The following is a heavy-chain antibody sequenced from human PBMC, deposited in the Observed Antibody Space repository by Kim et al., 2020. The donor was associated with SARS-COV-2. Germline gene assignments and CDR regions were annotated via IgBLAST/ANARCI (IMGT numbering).Heavy chain of an antibody. D-gene: IGHD3-3*01. Sequence: GGSLRLSCAASGFTFSSYAMSWVRQAPGKGLEWVSAISGSGGSTYYADSVKGRFTISRDNSKNTLYLQMNSLRAEDTAVYYCAKVLVGDTVEGNFPLLRFLELYFFYWVGRYGMDVWGQGTTVTVSS. CDR1: GFTFSSYA. J-gene: IGHJ6*02. CDR3: AKVLVGDTVEGNFPLLRFLELYFFYWVGRYGMDV. CDR2: ISGSGGST. V-gene: IGHV3-23*01.